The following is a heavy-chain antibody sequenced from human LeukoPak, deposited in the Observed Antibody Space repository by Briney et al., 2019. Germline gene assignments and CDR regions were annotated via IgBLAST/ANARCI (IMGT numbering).Heavy chain of an antibody. CDR2: MTSDRGDT. CDR3: ARGLTYGWIDP. CDR1: GYTFTRYD. J-gene: IGHJ5*02. D-gene: IGHD3-10*01. Sequence: ASVKVSCKASGYTFTRYDIVWVRQATGQGLEWMGWMTSDRGDTGYAQKFQGRLTITRNTSISTAYMELSGLTSDDTAVYYCARGLTYGWIDPWGQGTLVTVSS. V-gene: IGHV1-8*03.